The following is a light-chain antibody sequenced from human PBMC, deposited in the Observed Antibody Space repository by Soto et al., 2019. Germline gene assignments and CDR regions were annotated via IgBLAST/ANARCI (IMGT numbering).Light chain of an antibody. Sequence: EIVLTQPPGPLSVSPGDRVTLSCRASQTVNNTYLAWYQQKPGQAPRLLIYGASTPATGTPARFSGSGSGTHFTLTGSRLEPEDFAVYYCQQYGGSAPWTFGPGTKVDMK. J-gene: IGKJ1*01. CDR2: GAS. CDR1: QTVNNTY. CDR3: QQYGGSAPWT. V-gene: IGKV3-20*01.